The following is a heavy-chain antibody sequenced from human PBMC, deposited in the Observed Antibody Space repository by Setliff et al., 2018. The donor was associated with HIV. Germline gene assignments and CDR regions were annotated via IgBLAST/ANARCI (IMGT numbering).Heavy chain of an antibody. CDR1: GYTFTSYA. D-gene: IGHD6-19*01. CDR3: ARVQRHSGWYEGNYFGY. J-gene: IGHJ4*02. CDR2: INAGNGNT. V-gene: IGHV1-3*01. Sequence: ASVKVSCKASGYTFTSYAMHWVRQAPGQRLEWMGWINAGNGNTKYSQKFQGRVTITRVTSASTAYMELSSLRSEDTAVYYCARVQRHSGWYEGNYFGYWGQGTLVTVSS.